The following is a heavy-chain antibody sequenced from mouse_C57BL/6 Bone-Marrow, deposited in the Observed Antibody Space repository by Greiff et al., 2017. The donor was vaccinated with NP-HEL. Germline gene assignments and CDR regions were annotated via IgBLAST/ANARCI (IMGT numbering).Heavy chain of an antibody. V-gene: IGHV1-82*01. J-gene: IGHJ1*03. CDR2: IYPGDGDT. Sequence: QVQLKESGPELVKPGASVKISCKASGYAFSSSWMNWVKQRPGKGLEWIGRIYPGDGDTNYNGKFKGKATLTADKSSSTAYMQLSSLTSEDSAVYFCARDGSSYAHWYFDVWGTGTTVTVSS. CDR1: GYAFSSSW. D-gene: IGHD1-1*01. CDR3: ARDGSSYAHWYFDV.